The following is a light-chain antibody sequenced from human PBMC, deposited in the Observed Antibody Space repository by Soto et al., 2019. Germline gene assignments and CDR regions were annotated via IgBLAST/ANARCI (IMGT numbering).Light chain of an antibody. Sequence: DIQMTQSPFSLSASVGDRVTISCRPSQNIKNYLNWYQQRPGKAPKLLIFAASTLQSGVPSRFSGNGVGTDFTLTISSLQPEDFANYYCQQSYSTRLTFGGGTKVEI. J-gene: IGKJ4*01. CDR2: AAS. CDR1: QNIKNY. CDR3: QQSYSTRLT. V-gene: IGKV1-39*01.